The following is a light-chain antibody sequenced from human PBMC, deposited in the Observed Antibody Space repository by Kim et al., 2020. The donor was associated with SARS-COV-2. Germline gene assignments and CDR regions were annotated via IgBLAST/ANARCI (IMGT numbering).Light chain of an antibody. CDR2: ATS. V-gene: IGKV3-20*01. CDR3: QQYGSLPRT. CDR1: QSRSSTY. Sequence: APGESATLSCRASQSRSSTYLAWYQQKPGQAPRLLIYATSSRATGIPARFSGSGSGTDFTLTISRLEPEDFAVYYCQQYGSLPRTFGQGTKVEIK. J-gene: IGKJ1*01.